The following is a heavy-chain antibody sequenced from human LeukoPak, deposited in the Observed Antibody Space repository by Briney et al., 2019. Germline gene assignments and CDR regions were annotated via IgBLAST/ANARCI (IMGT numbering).Heavy chain of an antibody. CDR1: GYTFTNYG. J-gene: IGHJ4*02. V-gene: IGHV1-18*01. D-gene: IGHD2-15*01. CDR3: ARDLVPTGGRPGSSDY. CDR2: ISAYNGNT. Sequence: ASVKVSCKASGYTFTNYGISWVRQAPGQGLEWMGWISAYNGNTNYAENLQGTVTMTTHKSTSTAYMELRSLRSDDTAVYYCARDLVPTGGRPGSSDYWGQGTLVTVSS.